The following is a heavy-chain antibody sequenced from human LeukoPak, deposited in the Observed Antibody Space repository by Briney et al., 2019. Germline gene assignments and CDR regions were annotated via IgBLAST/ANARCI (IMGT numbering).Heavy chain of an antibody. V-gene: IGHV3-21*01. CDR1: GFTFSNYA. CDR2: ISSSSSYI. D-gene: IGHD2-8*01. CDR3: ARAAGQYCTNGVCYYMDV. Sequence: GGSLRLSCAASGFTFSNYAMSWVSQAPGKGLEWVSSISSSSSYIYYADSVKGRFTISRDNAKNSLYLQMNSLRAEDTAVYYCARAAGQYCTNGVCYYMDVWGKGTTVTVSS. J-gene: IGHJ6*03.